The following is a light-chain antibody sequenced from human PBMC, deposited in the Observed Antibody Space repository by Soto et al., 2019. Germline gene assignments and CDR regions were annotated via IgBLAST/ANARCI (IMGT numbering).Light chain of an antibody. CDR3: QQRSNWIT. CDR1: QSAGTN. V-gene: IGKV3-15*01. CDR2: GAF. J-gene: IGKJ5*01. Sequence: EIVMTQSPATLTVSPGERATLSCRASQSAGTNLAWYQQKPGQAPRLLIHGAFTRATGIPARFSGSGSGTEFTLTISSMQSEDFAVFYCQQRSNWITFGQGTRLDIK.